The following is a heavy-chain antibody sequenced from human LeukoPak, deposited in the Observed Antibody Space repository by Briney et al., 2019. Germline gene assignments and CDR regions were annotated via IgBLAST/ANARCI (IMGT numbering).Heavy chain of an antibody. J-gene: IGHJ4*02. D-gene: IGHD6-13*01. CDR2: ISSSGSTI. V-gene: IGHV3-11*04. CDR3: ASVPGYSSSWYFDY. Sequence: GGSLRLSCAASGFTFSDYYMSWIRQAPGKGLEWVAYISSSGSTIYYADSVKGRFTISRDNAKNSLYLQMNSLRAEDTAVYYCASVPGYSSSWYFDYWRPGTLVTVSS. CDR1: GFTFSDYY.